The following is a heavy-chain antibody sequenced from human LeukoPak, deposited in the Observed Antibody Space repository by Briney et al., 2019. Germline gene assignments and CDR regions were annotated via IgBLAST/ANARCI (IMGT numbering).Heavy chain of an antibody. CDR2: IYHSGST. CDR1: GCSISSGGYS. CDR3: ASSGWYGNWFDP. D-gene: IGHD6-19*01. Sequence: SQTLSLTCAVSGCSISSGGYSWSWIRQPPGKSLEWIGYIYHSGSTYYNPSLKSRVTISVDRSKNQFSLKLSSVTAADTAVYYCASSGWYGNWFDPWGQGTLVTVSS. V-gene: IGHV4-30-2*01. J-gene: IGHJ5*02.